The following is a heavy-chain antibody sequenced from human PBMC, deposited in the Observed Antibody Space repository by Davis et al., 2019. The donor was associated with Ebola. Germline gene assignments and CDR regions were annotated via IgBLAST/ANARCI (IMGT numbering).Heavy chain of an antibody. CDR2: ISWNSGSI. CDR1: GYTFTGYY. CDR3: AKPRGVRGVISPFDY. D-gene: IGHD3-10*01. V-gene: IGHV3-9*01. Sequence: SCKASGYTFTGYYMHWVRQAPGKGLERVSGISWNSGSIGYADSVKGRFTISRDNAKNSLYLQMNSLRAEDTALYYCAKPRGVRGVISPFDYWGQGTLVTVSS. J-gene: IGHJ4*02.